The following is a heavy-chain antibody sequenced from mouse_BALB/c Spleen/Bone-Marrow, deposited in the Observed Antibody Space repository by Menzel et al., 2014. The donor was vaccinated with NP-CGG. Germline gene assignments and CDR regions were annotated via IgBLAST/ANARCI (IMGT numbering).Heavy chain of an antibody. V-gene: IGHV1-67*01. J-gene: IGHJ4*01. CDR3: ARRGSMDY. Sequence: QVQLQQSGAELVRPGVSVKISCKGSGYTFXDYSMYWVRQSHAKSLEWIGVISTYYGDANYNQKFKGKATMTVDKSSSTAYMELARLTSEDSAIYYCARRGSMDYWGQGTSVTVSS. CDR1: GYTFXDYS. CDR2: ISTYYGDA.